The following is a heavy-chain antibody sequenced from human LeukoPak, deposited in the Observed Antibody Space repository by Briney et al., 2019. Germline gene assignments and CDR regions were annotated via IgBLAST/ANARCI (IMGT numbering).Heavy chain of an antibody. D-gene: IGHD3-22*01. CDR3: AREQGIYYYGSSGFDY. Sequence: SETLSLTCTVSGGSISSYYWSWIRQPPGKGLEWLGYIYYSGSTNYNPSLKSRVTITVDTSKNQFSLKLSSVTAADTAVYYCAREQGIYYYGSSGFDYWGQGTLVTVSS. J-gene: IGHJ4*02. CDR1: GGSISSYY. V-gene: IGHV4-59*01. CDR2: IYYSGST.